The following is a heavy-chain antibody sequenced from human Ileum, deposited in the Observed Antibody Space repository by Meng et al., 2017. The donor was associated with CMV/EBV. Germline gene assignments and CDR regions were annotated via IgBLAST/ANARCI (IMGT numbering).Heavy chain of an antibody. D-gene: IGHD6-19*01. CDR1: GFTFSSYG. J-gene: IGHJ4*02. Sequence: GESLKISCAASGFTFSSYGMTWVRQAPGKGLEWVSGMSGSGGSTYYADSVKGRFTISRDNSKNTLYLQMNSLRAEDTAVYYCAKDRRIAVAGHFDYWCQGTLVTVSS. V-gene: IGHV3-23*01. CDR3: AKDRRIAVAGHFDY. CDR2: MSGSGGST.